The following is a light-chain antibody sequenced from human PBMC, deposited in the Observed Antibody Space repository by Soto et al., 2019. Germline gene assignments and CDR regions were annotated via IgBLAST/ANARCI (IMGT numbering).Light chain of an antibody. V-gene: IGKV1-5*03. CDR1: QSISSW. CDR2: KAS. J-gene: IGKJ1*01. Sequence: DIQMTQSPSTLSASVGDRVTITCRASQSISSWLAWYQQKPGKAPKLLIYKASSLESGVPSRFSGSGSGTEFTLTISSLQPDDFAIYYFQHYNSYSEAFGHGTKVDIK. CDR3: QHYNSYSEA.